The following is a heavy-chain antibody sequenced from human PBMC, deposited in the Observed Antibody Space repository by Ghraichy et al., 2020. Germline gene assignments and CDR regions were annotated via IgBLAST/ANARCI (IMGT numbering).Heavy chain of an antibody. V-gene: IGHV3-23*01. J-gene: IGHJ4*02. CDR1: GFTFSSYA. CDR2: LSGSGGTT. D-gene: IGHD3-16*02. Sequence: GGSLRLSCAASGFTFSSYAMSWVRQAPGKGLEWVSLLSGSGGTTYYADSVRGRFTISRDNSNNTLYLQMNSLTAEDTAVYYCAKLSSYSPLDYFDYWGQGTLVTVSS. CDR3: AKLSSYSPLDYFDY.